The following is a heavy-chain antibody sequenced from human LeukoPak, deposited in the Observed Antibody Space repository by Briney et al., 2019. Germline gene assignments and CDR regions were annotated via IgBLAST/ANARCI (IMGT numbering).Heavy chain of an antibody. CDR2: ISSSSSYI. CDR3: ARDQAVAGTGGIDY. D-gene: IGHD6-19*01. Sequence: GGSLRLSCAASGFTFSSYSMNWVRQAPGKGLEWVSSISSSSSYIYYADSVKGRFTISRDNAKNSLYLQMNSLRAEDTAVYYCARDQAVAGTGGIDYWGQGTLVTVSS. V-gene: IGHV3-21*04. J-gene: IGHJ4*02. CDR1: GFTFSSYS.